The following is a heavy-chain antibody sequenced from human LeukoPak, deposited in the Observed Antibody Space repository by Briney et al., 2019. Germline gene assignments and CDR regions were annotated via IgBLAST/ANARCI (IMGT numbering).Heavy chain of an antibody. CDR1: GYTFTGYY. CDR3: ARDRDLIPAFDI. V-gene: IGHV1-2*02. J-gene: IGHJ3*02. Sequence: ASVKVSCKASGYTFTGYYMHWVRQAPGQGLEWMGWINPNSGGTNYAQKFQGRVTMTRDTSISTAYMELSRLRSDDTAVYYCARDRDLIPAFDIWGQGTMVTVSS. D-gene: IGHD3-16*01. CDR2: INPNSGGT.